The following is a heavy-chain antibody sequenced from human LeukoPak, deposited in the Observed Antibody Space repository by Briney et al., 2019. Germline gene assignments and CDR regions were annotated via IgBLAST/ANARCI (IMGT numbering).Heavy chain of an antibody. CDR3: ARDHGSVLLWFGELLG. CDR2: INPDGSQK. V-gene: IGHV3-7*01. CDR1: GFTFSLYW. D-gene: IGHD3-10*01. Sequence: GGSLRLSCAASGFTFSLYWMTWVRHSPGKGLEWVADINPDGSQKYSVDSVKGRFTISRDNAKNSLYLQMNSLRAEDTAVYYCARDHGSVLLWFGELLGWGQGTLVTVSS. J-gene: IGHJ4*02.